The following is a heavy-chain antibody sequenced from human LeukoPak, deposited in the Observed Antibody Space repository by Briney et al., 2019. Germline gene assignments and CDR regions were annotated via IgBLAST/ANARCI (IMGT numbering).Heavy chain of an antibody. V-gene: IGHV3-48*01. D-gene: IGHD6-19*01. J-gene: IGHJ4*02. Sequence: GGSLRLSCAASGFTFSSYSMNWVRQAPGKGLEWVSYISSSSSTIYYADSVKGRFTISRDYAKNSLYLQMNSLRAEDTAVYYCAKLVAVAGRNYWGQGTLVTVSS. CDR1: GFTFSSYS. CDR2: ISSSSSTI. CDR3: AKLVAVAGRNY.